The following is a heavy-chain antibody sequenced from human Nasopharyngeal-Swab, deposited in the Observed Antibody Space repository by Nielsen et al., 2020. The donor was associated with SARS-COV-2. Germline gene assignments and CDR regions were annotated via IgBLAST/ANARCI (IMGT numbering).Heavy chain of an antibody. CDR2: INPHSGRT. J-gene: IGHJ4*02. CDR3: ARDYNDWYFDY. Sequence: ASVKVSCKASGYVFTASDINWVRQAPGQGLEWMGWINPHSGRTGYAQKFQGRVTMTRDFSTDTASMELTSLTSDDTAVYYCARDYNDWYFDYWVQGTLVTVSS. V-gene: IGHV1-8*01. CDR1: GYVFTASD. D-gene: IGHD3-9*01.